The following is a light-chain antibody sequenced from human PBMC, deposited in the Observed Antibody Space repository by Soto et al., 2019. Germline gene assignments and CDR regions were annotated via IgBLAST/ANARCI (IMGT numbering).Light chain of an antibody. CDR2: AAS. CDR3: KQLRGCPIT. Sequence: IQLTQSPSSLSASVGDRVTITCRASQGISSYLAWYQQKPGRAPKLRIYAASTLQSGVQSRCICSGSGTDVTLSSRGLQPEDAATYYCKQLRGCPITFGRGTRLEIK. J-gene: IGKJ5*01. CDR1: QGISSY. V-gene: IGKV1-9*01.